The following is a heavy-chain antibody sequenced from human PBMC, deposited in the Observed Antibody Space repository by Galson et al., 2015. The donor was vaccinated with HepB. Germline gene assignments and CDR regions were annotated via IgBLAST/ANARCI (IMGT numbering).Heavy chain of an antibody. D-gene: IGHD3-22*01. CDR1: GGTFSSYA. J-gene: IGHJ3*02. CDR3: ASWTNYYDSSGYRADAFDI. Sequence: SVKVSCKASGGTFSSYAMSWVRQAPGQGLEWMGGIIPIFGTANYAQKFQGRVTITADESTSTAYMELSSLRSEDTAVYYCASWTNYYDSSGYRADAFDIWGQGTMVTVSS. V-gene: IGHV1-69*13. CDR2: IIPIFGTA.